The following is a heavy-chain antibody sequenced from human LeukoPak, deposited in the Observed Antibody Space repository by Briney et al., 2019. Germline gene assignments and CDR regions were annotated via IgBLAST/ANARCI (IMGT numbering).Heavy chain of an antibody. J-gene: IGHJ3*02. CDR1: GYTLTELS. Sequence: GASVKVSCKVSGYTLTELSMHWVRQAPGKGLEWMGGFDPEDGETIYAQKFQGRVTMTEVTSTDTAYMELSSLRSEDTAVYYCATGKRYFDWLSSAFDIWGQGTMVTVSS. CDR3: ATGKRYFDWLSSAFDI. D-gene: IGHD3-9*01. CDR2: FDPEDGET. V-gene: IGHV1-24*01.